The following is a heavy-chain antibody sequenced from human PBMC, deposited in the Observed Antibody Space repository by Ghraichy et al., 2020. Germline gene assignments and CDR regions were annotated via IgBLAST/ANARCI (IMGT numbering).Heavy chain of an antibody. CDR1: GYTFTSYA. D-gene: IGHD2-2*01. CDR2: INAGNGNT. J-gene: IGHJ6*02. Sequence: ASVKVSCKASGYTFTSYAMHWVRQAPGQRLEWMGWINAGNGNTKYSQKFQGRVTITRDTSASTAYMELSSLRSEDTAVYYCARDLGYCSSTSCQTYYYYGMDVWGQGTTVTVSS. CDR3: ARDLGYCSSTSCQTYYYYGMDV. V-gene: IGHV1-3*01.